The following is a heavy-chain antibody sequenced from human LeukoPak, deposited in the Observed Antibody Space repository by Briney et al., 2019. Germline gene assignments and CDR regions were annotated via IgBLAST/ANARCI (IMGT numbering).Heavy chain of an antibody. CDR1: GFTFSSYD. J-gene: IGHJ4*02. V-gene: IGHV3-13*01. D-gene: IGHD4-23*01. CDR2: IGTGGDT. CDR3: ARDLGYGGNSAYDS. Sequence: GGSLRLSCAASGFTFSSYDMHWVRQVTGKGLEWVSSIGTGGDTHYPDSVKGRFTISRDNAKNSLYLQMNSLRAEDTAVYYCARDLGYGGNSAYDSWGQGTLVTVSS.